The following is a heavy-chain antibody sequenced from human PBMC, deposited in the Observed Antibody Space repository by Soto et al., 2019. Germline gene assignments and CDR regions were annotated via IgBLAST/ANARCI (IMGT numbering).Heavy chain of an antibody. CDR3: AKDPNTDYVGAFEF. J-gene: IGHJ3*01. D-gene: IGHD3-10*02. Sequence: EVQLLESGGGLVQPGGSLRLSCAASGFTFTNYAMSWVRQAPGKGPELVSGILGSGHTTFYADSVKGRFIVSRDNSKNPLALQMNSLRAEDTAVYYCAKDPNTDYVGAFEFWGHGTMVTVSS. CDR2: ILGSGHTT. V-gene: IGHV3-23*01. CDR1: GFTFTNYA.